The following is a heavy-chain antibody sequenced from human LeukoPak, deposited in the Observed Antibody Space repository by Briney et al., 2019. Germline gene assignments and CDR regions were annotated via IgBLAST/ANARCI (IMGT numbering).Heavy chain of an antibody. V-gene: IGHV3-30*02. CDR2: MRFDEDDK. CDR1: GFAFTNFG. D-gene: IGHD1-26*01. J-gene: IGHJ4*02. Sequence: GGSLRLSCTASGFAFTNFGMHWVRQAPGTGLEWVAFMRFDEDDKHYADSVKGRFSISRDNSKSTLYLQLNSLRPEDTAIYYCVTDQYYAFPYWGQGTLVAVST. CDR3: VTDQYYAFPY.